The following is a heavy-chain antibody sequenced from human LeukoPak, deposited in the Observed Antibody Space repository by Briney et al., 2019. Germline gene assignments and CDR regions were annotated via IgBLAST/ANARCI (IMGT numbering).Heavy chain of an antibody. CDR1: GYTFTRFG. CDR3: ARDRGWELGYCTGGSCYDENWLDP. V-gene: IGHV1-18*01. CDR2: IRAYNGNT. D-gene: IGHD2-15*01. J-gene: IGHJ5*02. Sequence: ASVKVSCKASGYTFTRFGISWVRQAPGQGVEWMGWIRAYNGNTNYVQKLQGRVTMTTDTSTSTVYMELRSLRYDDTAVYYCARDRGWELGYCTGGSCYDENWLDPWGQGTLVTVSS.